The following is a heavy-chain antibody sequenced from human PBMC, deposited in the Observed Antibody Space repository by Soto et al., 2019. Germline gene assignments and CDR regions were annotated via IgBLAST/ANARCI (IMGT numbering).Heavy chain of an antibody. CDR2: ISSTTNYI. CDR3: ARESEDLTSNFDY. Sequence: GGSLRLSCAASGFTFTRYSMNWVRQAPGKGLEWASPISSTTNYIYYADSMKGRFTVSRDNAKNSVYLEMNSLSAEDTAVYYCARESEDLTSNFDYWGQGTLVNVSS. CDR1: GFTFTRYS. J-gene: IGHJ4*02. V-gene: IGHV3-21*01.